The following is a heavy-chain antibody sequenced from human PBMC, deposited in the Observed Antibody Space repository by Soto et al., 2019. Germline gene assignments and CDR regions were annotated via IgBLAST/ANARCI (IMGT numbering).Heavy chain of an antibody. Sequence: QVPLVQSGAEVKKPGASVKVSCKASGYTFTSYAMHWVRQAPGQRLEWMGWINAGNGNTKYSQKFQGRVTITRDTSASTAYMELSSLRSEDTAVYYCARRWLRFSYYGMDVWGQGTTVTVSS. CDR3: ARRWLRFSYYGMDV. J-gene: IGHJ6*02. CDR2: INAGNGNT. CDR1: GYTFTSYA. V-gene: IGHV1-3*01. D-gene: IGHD5-12*01.